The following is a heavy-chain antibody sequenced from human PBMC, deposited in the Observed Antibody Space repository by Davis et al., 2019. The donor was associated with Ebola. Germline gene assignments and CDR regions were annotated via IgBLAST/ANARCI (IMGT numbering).Heavy chain of an antibody. V-gene: IGHV4-59*02. CDR2: IYSSGNT. Sequence: PSETLSLTCTVSGGSVSSYYWTWIRQPPGKELEWIGNIYSSGNTNYNPSPESRVTISVDTSKNQFSLKLSSVTAADTAVYYCAREEDNAFDIWGQGTMVTVSS. J-gene: IGHJ3*02. D-gene: IGHD2-15*01. CDR3: AREEDNAFDI. CDR1: GGSVSSYY.